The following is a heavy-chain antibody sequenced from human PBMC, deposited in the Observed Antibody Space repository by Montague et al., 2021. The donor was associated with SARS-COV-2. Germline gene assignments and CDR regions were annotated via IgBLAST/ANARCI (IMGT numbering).Heavy chain of an antibody. CDR2: VNLSGST. CDR3: SRVNSISSWVRQPVPV. D-gene: IGHD6-6*01. CDR1: GGSFSGYY. J-gene: IGHJ6*04. V-gene: IGHV4-34*01. Sequence: SETLSLTCAVYGGSFSGYYWSWIRQPPGKGLEWIGEVNLSGSTNYNPSLKSRVTISVDTSKNQFSLKLSSVTAADTAVYYSSRVNSISSWVRQPVPVWGKGTTVTVSS.